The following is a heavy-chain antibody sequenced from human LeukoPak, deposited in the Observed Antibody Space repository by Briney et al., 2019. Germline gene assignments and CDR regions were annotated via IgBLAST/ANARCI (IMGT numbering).Heavy chain of an antibody. D-gene: IGHD3-3*01. CDR1: GFTFSSYW. CDR3: ARRSPYYDFWSGYYTGPFDY. V-gene: IGHV3-7*01. Sequence: GGSLRLSCAASGFTFSSYWMSWVRQAPGKGLEWVANIKQDGSEKYYVDSVKGRFTISRDNAKNSLYLQMNSLRAEDTAVYYCARRSPYYDFWSGYYTGPFDYWGQGTLVTVSS. CDR2: IKQDGSEK. J-gene: IGHJ4*02.